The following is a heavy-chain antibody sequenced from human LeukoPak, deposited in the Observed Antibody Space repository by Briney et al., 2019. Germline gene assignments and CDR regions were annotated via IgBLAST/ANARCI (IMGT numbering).Heavy chain of an antibody. Sequence: SETLSLTCTVSGGSISSYYWSWIRQPPGKGLEWIGYIYYSGSTNYNPSLKSRVTISVDTSKNQFSLKLSSVTAADTAVYYCARHYLSSSGWYSRDYFDYWGQGTLVTVSS. V-gene: IGHV4-59*08. CDR3: ARHYLSSSGWYSRDYFDY. D-gene: IGHD6-19*01. J-gene: IGHJ4*02. CDR1: GGSISSYY. CDR2: IYYSGST.